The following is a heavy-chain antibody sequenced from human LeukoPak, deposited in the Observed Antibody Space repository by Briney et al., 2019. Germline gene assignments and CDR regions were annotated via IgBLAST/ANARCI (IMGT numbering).Heavy chain of an antibody. V-gene: IGHV3-74*01. CDR1: GFTFKLYW. CDR2: INDDGSDT. Sequence: GGSLRLSCAASGFTFKLYWMHWVRQVPGKRPVWVSRINDDGSDTIYADSVRGRFTISRDNSKNTLYLQMNSLRAEDTAVYYCARDGDYGDYVGYFQHWGQGTLVTVSS. CDR3: ARDGDYGDYVGYFQH. D-gene: IGHD4-17*01. J-gene: IGHJ1*01.